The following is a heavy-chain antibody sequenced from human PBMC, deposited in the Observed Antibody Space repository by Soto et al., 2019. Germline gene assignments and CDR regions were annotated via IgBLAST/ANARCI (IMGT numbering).Heavy chain of an antibody. D-gene: IGHD2-21*01. V-gene: IGHV4-34*01. CDR2: INHSGIT. CDR1: GGSFSPYS. J-gene: IGHJ4*02. Sequence: QVQLQQWGAGLLKPSETLSLTCAVYGGSFSPYSWTWIRQPPGKGLEWIAEINHSGITNFNASLKSRVTISLDTSKMQFYLNLTSVTAADTAVYYCSQGADLAYWGQGSLVTVSS. CDR3: SQGADLAY.